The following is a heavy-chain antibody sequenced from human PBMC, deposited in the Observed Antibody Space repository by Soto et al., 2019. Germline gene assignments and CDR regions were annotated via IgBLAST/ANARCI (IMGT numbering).Heavy chain of an antibody. J-gene: IGHJ6*03. CDR2: ITGSGDST. V-gene: IGHV3-23*01. D-gene: IGHD1-26*01. CDR1: GFTFSNYV. CDR3: AKGRGTNYYYHMDV. Sequence: EVQLLESGGGLVQPGGSLRLSCAASGFTFSNYVISWVRQAPGQGLEWVSTITGSGDSTYYADSVKGRFTISRDNSKNTLYLQMSSLGAEDTAVYYCAKGRGTNYYYHMDVWGKGTTVTVSS.